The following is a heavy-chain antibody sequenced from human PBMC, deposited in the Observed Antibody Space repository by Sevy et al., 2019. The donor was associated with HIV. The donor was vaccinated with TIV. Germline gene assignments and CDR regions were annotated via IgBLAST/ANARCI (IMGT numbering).Heavy chain of an antibody. CDR2: ISSSGTTI. CDR3: ARDRPGDSRMDV. CDR1: GFSFSSYE. V-gene: IGHV3-48*03. J-gene: IGHJ6*02. Sequence: GGSLRLSCAASGFSFSSYEMNWVRQAPGKGLEWFSYISSSGTTIYYADSVKGRFTVSRDNAKNSLYLQMNSMRGEDTAVYYCARDRPGDSRMDVWGQGTTVTVSS. D-gene: IGHD3-22*01.